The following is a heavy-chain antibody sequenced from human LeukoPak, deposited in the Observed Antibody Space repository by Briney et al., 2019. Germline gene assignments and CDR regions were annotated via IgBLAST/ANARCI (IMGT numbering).Heavy chain of an antibody. Sequence: PGRSLRLSCAASGFTFSSYAMHWVRQAPGKGLEWVAVISYDGSNKYYADSAKGRFTISRDNSKNTLYLQMNSLRAEDTAVYYCARGGIRRGVGSSWPREDYWGQGTLVTVSS. CDR3: ARGGIRRGVGSSWPREDY. D-gene: IGHD6-13*01. J-gene: IGHJ4*02. CDR1: GFTFSSYA. V-gene: IGHV3-30-3*01. CDR2: ISYDGSNK.